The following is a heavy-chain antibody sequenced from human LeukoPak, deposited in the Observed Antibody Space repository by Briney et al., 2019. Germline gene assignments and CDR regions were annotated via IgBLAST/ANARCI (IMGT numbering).Heavy chain of an antibody. CDR1: GLTFRSYA. J-gene: IGHJ3*02. CDR2: MSGSGDST. CDR3: AKDPLTSGNDAFDI. V-gene: IGHV3-23*01. Sequence: GGSLRLSCVASGLTFRSYAMSWVRQAPGKGLEWVSAMSGSGDSTYYADSVKGRFTISRVNSKNTLYLQMNSLRAEDTAVYYCAKDPLTSGNDAFDIWGQGTMVTVSS.